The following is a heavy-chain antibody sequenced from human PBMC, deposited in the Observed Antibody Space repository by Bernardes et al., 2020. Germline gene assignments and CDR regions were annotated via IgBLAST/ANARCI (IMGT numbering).Heavy chain of an antibody. CDR2: IYYSGST. V-gene: IGHV4-39*01. J-gene: IGHJ4*02. D-gene: IGHD6-19*01. CDR1: GGSISSSSYY. Sequence: LSLTCTVSGGSISSSSYYWGWIRQPPGKGLEWIGSIYYSGSTYYNPSLKSRVTISVDTSKNQFSLKLSSVTAADTAVYYCARRRAVAAPFDYWGQGTLVTVSS. CDR3: ARRRAVAAPFDY.